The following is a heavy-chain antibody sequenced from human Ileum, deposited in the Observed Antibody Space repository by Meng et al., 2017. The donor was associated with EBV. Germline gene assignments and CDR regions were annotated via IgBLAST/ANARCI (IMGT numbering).Heavy chain of an antibody. CDR1: GGSVSSAHSF. J-gene: IGHJ4*02. CDR3: AGDPHSGSPH. D-gene: IGHD1-26*01. CDR2: MSYSGST. V-gene: IGHV4-61*01. Sequence: QVRLKESGQELVKPSETLSLTCTVSGGSVSSAHSFWTWIRQPPGKGLEWIGYMSYSGSTNYSPPLESRVTISVDTSKNQFSLKLSSVTAADTAVYYCAGDPHSGSPHWGQGTLVTVSS.